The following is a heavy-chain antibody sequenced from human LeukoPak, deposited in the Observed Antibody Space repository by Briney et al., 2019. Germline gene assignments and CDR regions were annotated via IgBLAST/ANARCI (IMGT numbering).Heavy chain of an antibody. J-gene: IGHJ6*03. Sequence: KPSETLSLTCAVYGGSFSGYYWSWIRQPPGKGLKWIGEINHSGSTNYNPSLKSRVTISVDTSKNQFSLKLSSVTAAVTAVYYCARGRGDSSSWYSYYYYYMDVWGKGTTVTVSS. CDR1: GGSFSGYY. D-gene: IGHD6-13*01. V-gene: IGHV4-34*01. CDR3: ARGRGDSSSWYSYYYYYMDV. CDR2: INHSGST.